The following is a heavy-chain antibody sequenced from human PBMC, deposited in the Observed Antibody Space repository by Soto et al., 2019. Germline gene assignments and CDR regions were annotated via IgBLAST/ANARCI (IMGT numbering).Heavy chain of an antibody. CDR1: GGYISSYY. Sequence: SETLSLTCTVSGGYISSYYWSWIRQPPGKGLEWIGYIYYSGSTNYNPSLKSRVTISVDTSKNQFSLKLSSVTAADTAVYYCARETRYSSGCFDYWGQGTLVTVSS. J-gene: IGHJ4*02. CDR2: IYYSGST. V-gene: IGHV4-59*01. CDR3: ARETRYSSGCFDY. D-gene: IGHD6-19*01.